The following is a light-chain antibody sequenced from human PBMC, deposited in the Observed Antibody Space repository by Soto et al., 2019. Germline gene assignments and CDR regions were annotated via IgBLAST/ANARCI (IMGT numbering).Light chain of an antibody. CDR3: QQYKSFSLT. CDR1: QGIRND. V-gene: IGKV1-6*01. Sequence: AIQVTQSPSSLSASVGDRVTITCRASQGIRNDLGWYQQKPGKAPKLLIYAASSLQSGVPSRFSGSGSGTDFTLTISSLQPDDFATYYCQQYKSFSLTFGGGTKVDI. J-gene: IGKJ4*01. CDR2: AAS.